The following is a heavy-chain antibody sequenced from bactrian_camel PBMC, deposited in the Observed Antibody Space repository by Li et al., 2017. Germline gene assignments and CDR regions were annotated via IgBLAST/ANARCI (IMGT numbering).Heavy chain of an antibody. CDR3: AAEINPRGVPDFGY. CDR2: LDSDGTT. V-gene: IGHV3S55*01. D-gene: IGHD1*01. CDR1: MFTYSRLC. Sequence: QLVESGGGSVQAGGSLRISCSASMFTYSRLCMAWFRQTPGKEREVVASLDSDGTTEYADSVKGRFTISKDDAKNTLFLQMNGLKPEDTAVYYCAAEINPRGVPDFGYWGQGTQVTVS. J-gene: IGHJ6*01.